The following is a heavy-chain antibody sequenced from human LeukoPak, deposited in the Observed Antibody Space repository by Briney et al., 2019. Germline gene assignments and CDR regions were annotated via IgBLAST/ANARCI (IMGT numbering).Heavy chain of an antibody. CDR1: GFTFSSYA. V-gene: IGHV3-64*01. CDR2: ISSNGGST. Sequence: GGSLRLSCAASGFTFSSYAMHWVRQAPGKGLEYVSAISSNGGSTYYANSVKGRFTISRDNSKNTLYLQMGSLRAEDMAVYYCAREGGMATIKGVFDHWGQGTLVTVSS. D-gene: IGHD5-24*01. CDR3: AREGGMATIKGVFDH. J-gene: IGHJ4*02.